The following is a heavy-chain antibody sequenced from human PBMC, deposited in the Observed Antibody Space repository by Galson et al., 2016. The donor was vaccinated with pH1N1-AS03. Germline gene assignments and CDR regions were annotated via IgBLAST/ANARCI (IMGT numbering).Heavy chain of an antibody. Sequence: SLRLSCAASGFTFGDYAMSRFRQAPGKGLEWVGFIRSKSYGGTTEYAASVKGRFSISGDDSDSIVYLQMNGLKIGDTAVYYCSRYGGYPDSWGQGTLVTVSS. CDR3: SRYGGYPDS. CDR2: IRSKSYGGTT. CDR1: GFTFGDYA. D-gene: IGHD5-18*01. J-gene: IGHJ5*01. V-gene: IGHV3-49*03.